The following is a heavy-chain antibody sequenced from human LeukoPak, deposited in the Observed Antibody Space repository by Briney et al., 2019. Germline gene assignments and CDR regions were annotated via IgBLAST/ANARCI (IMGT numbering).Heavy chain of an antibody. CDR3: ARLGTNFPFGY. Sequence: GESLKISCKGSGYGFANYWIGWVRQMLGKGLEWMGIIYPGDSDTKYSPSFQGQVTISADKSISTAYLQWSSLKASDTAMYFCARLGTNFPFGYWGQGALVTVSS. J-gene: IGHJ4*02. CDR1: GYGFANYW. D-gene: IGHD4/OR15-4a*01. V-gene: IGHV5-51*01. CDR2: IYPGDSDT.